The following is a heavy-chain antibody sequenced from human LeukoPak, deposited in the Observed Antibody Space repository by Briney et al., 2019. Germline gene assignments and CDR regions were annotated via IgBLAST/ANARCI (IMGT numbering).Heavy chain of an antibody. V-gene: IGHV3-74*01. D-gene: IGHD5-12*01. CDR2: IKYDGSST. CDR1: GFTFSDFY. CDR3: ARGATYAYYHDY. Sequence: PGGSLRLSCAASGFTFSDFYMSWIRQAPGKGLVWVSRIKYDGSSTNYADSVKGRFTISRDNAKNTLYLQMNSLRAEDTAVYYCARGATYAYYHDYWGQGTLVTVSS. J-gene: IGHJ4*02.